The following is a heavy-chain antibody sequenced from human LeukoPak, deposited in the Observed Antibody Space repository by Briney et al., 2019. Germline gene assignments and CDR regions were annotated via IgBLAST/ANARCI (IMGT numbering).Heavy chain of an antibody. Sequence: GASVKVSCKASGYTFSTYGIIWVRQAPGQGLEWMGWINPNSGGTNYAQKFQGRVTMTRDTSISTAYMDLSRLGSDDTAVYYCARGSLLVAVGGGNWFDPWGQGTLLTVSS. CDR1: GYTFSTYG. V-gene: IGHV1-2*02. D-gene: IGHD2-15*01. J-gene: IGHJ5*02. CDR3: ARGSLLVAVGGGNWFDP. CDR2: INPNSGGT.